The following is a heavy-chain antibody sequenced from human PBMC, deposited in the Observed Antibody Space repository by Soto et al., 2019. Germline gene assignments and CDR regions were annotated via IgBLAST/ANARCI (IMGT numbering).Heavy chain of an antibody. V-gene: IGHV1-2*04. CDR3: ARAPGGVAARLFDY. D-gene: IGHD6-6*01. CDR1: GYTFTGYY. J-gene: IGHJ4*02. CDR2: INPNSGGT. Sequence: ASVKVSCKASGYTFTGYYMHWVRQAPGQGLEWMGWINPNSGGTNYAQKFQGWVTMTRDTSISTAYMELSRLRSDDTAVYYCARAPGGVAARLFDYWGQGTLVTVSS.